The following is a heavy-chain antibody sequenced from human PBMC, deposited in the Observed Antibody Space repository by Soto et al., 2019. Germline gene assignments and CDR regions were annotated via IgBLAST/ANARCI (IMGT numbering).Heavy chain of an antibody. CDR1: GGSFSGYY. CDR2: INHSGST. V-gene: IGHV4-34*01. CDR3: ARNINAGVSDI. D-gene: IGHD2-15*01. J-gene: IGHJ3*02. Sequence: SETLSLTCAVYGGSFSGYYLSWIRQPPGKGLEWIGEINHSGSTNYNPSLKSRVTISVDTSKNQFSLKLSSVTAADTAVYYCARNINAGVSDIWGQGTMVTVSS.